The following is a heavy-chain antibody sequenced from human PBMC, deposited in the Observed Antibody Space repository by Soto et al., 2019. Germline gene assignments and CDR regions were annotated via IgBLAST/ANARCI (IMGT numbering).Heavy chain of an antibody. CDR2: IKSKTDGGTT. J-gene: IGHJ6*03. D-gene: IGHD3-3*01. CDR1: GFTFSSYW. CDR3: TALVWSGYPRLYYYYYYMDV. V-gene: IGHV3-15*01. Sequence: PGGSLRLSCAASGFTFSSYWMSWDRQAPGKGLEWVGSIKSKTDGGTTDYAAPVKGRFTISRDDSKNTLYLQMNSLKTEDTAVYYCTALVWSGYPRLYYYYYYMDVWGKGTTVTVSS.